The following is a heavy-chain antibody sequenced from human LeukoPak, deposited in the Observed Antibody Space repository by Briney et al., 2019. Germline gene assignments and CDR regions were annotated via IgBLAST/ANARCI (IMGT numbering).Heavy chain of an antibody. J-gene: IGHJ4*02. V-gene: IGHV3-30-3*01. D-gene: IGHD2-21*01. CDR3: AREREVIFDY. CDR1: GFTFSSYD. Sequence: PGGSLRLSCEASGFTFSSYDMHWVRQAPGKGLEWVALISYDGNNKYYADSVKGRFTISRDNSKNTVYLQMNSLRADDTAVYYCAREREVIFDYWGQGSLVTVSS. CDR2: ISYDGNNK.